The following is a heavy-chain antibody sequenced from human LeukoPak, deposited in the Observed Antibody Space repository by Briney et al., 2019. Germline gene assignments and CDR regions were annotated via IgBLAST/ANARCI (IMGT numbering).Heavy chain of an antibody. Sequence: SETLSLTCAVPVFSIRRDYYWGWIRRPPGKGLEWTESFSYGGTTHYNVSLKTRVTLSGDMSKNQFSQKLTSVTAADTAVYYCGREKGGGLYFEFWGQGNLVTVSS. V-gene: IGHV4-38-2*02. CDR2: FSYGGTT. CDR3: GREKGGGLYFEF. CDR1: VFSIRRDYY. J-gene: IGHJ4*02. D-gene: IGHD3-16*01.